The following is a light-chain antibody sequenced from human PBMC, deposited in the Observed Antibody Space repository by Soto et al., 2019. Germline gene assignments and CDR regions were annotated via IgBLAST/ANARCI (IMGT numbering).Light chain of an antibody. CDR1: SSNIGINT. CDR2: TDN. J-gene: IGLJ1*01. Sequence: QSVLTQPPSASGTPGQRVTISCSGSSSNIGINTVNWYQQVPGTAPKLLIYTDNQRPSGVPDRFSGSKSGTSASLAISGLQSEDEADYCCAAWDDSLNGLYVFGTGTRSLS. V-gene: IGLV1-44*01. CDR3: AAWDDSLNGLYV.